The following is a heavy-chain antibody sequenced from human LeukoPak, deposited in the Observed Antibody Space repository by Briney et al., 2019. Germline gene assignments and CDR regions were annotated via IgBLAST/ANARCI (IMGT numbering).Heavy chain of an antibody. Sequence: TGGSLRLSCAASGFTFSSYAMSWVRQAPGKGLEWVSAISGSGGSTSYAQKFQGRVTMTRDTSTSTVYMELSSLRSEDTAVYYCAREPYSYDLDYWGQGTLVTVSS. CDR1: GFTFSSYA. CDR3: AREPYSYDLDY. V-gene: IGHV3-23*01. D-gene: IGHD5-18*01. CDR2: ISGSGGST. J-gene: IGHJ4*02.